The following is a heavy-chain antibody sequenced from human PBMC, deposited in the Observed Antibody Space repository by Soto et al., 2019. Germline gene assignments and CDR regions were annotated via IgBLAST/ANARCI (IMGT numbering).Heavy chain of an antibody. V-gene: IGHV1-8*01. CDR1: GYTFMNYD. J-gene: IGHJ6*02. CDR2: MNPNSGNT. CDR3: ARGYGVVGDTEYYYYGMDV. Sequence: QVQLVQFGAEVKKPGASVKVSCKASGYTFMNYDINWVRQATGQGLEWMGWMNPNSGNTAYAQRFQGRVIMTRNTSINTAYMELSSLRSEDTAVYYCARGYGVVGDTEYYYYGMDVWGPGTTVTVSS. D-gene: IGHD1-26*01.